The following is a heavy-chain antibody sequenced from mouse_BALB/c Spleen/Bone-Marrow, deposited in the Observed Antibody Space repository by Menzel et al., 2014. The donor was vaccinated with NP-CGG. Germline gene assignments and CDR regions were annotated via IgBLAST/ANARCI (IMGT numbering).Heavy chain of an antibody. J-gene: IGHJ4*01. CDR1: GFTFSSYA. D-gene: IGHD2-4*01. CDR2: ISSGGSYT. Sequence: EVKLVESGGGLVKPGGSLKLSCAASGFTFSSYAMSWVRQSPEKRLEWVAEISSGGSYTYYPDTVTGRFTISRDNAKNPLFLEMSSLRSEDTAMYYCAREGLRRRAAMDYWGQGTSVTVSS. CDR3: AREGLRRRAAMDY. V-gene: IGHV5-9-4*01.